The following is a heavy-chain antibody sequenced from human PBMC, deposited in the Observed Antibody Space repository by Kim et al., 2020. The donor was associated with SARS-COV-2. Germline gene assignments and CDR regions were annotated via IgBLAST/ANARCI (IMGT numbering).Heavy chain of an antibody. Sequence: SETLSLTCTVSGGSISSSSYYWGWIRQPPGKGLEWIGSIYYSGSTYYNPSLKSRVTISVDTSKNQFSLKLSSVTAADTAVYYCARLLQHGGRITMVRGTRTWWFDPWGQGTLVTVSS. CDR3: ARLLQHGGRITMVRGTRTWWFDP. CDR1: GGSISSSSYY. J-gene: IGHJ5*02. V-gene: IGHV4-39*01. CDR2: IYYSGST. D-gene: IGHD3-10*01.